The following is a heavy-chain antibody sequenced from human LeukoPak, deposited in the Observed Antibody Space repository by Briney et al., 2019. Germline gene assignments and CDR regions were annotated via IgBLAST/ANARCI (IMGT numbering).Heavy chain of an antibody. D-gene: IGHD3-22*01. Sequence: ASVKVSCKASGYTFTDYYLHWLRQAPGQGLEWMGWMHPNSGGTNYAQNFQGRVTMTRDTSITTAYMGLSRLTSDDTAVYYCASLAHFDGSTYYPDFWGQGTLVTVSS. CDR2: MHPNSGGT. CDR1: GYTFTDYY. V-gene: IGHV1-2*02. J-gene: IGHJ4*02. CDR3: ASLAHFDGSTYYPDF.